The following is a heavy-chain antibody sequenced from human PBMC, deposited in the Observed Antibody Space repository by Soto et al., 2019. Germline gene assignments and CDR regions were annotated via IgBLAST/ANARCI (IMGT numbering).Heavy chain of an antibody. CDR2: ISGSGGST. CDR3: AKDQDSSGWYPH. CDR1: GFTFSSYA. D-gene: IGHD6-19*01. V-gene: IGHV3-23*01. Sequence: PGGSLRLSCAASGFTFSSYAMSWVRQAPGKGLEWVSAISGSGGSTYYADSVKGRFTISRDNSKNTLYLQMSSLRAEDTAVYYCAKDQDSSGWYPHWGQGTLVTVSS. J-gene: IGHJ4*02.